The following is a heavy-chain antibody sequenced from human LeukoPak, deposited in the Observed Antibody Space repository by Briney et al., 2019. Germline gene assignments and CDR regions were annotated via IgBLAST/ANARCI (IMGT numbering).Heavy chain of an antibody. V-gene: IGHV3-21*01. Sequence: GGSLRLSCAASGFTFSSYSMNWVRQAPGKGLEWVSSISSSSSYIYYADSVKGRFTISRDNAKNSLYLQTNSLRAEDTAVYYCARGLDAAAGDYWGQGTLVTVS. D-gene: IGHD6-13*01. CDR2: ISSSSSYI. CDR3: ARGLDAAAGDY. CDR1: GFTFSSYS. J-gene: IGHJ4*02.